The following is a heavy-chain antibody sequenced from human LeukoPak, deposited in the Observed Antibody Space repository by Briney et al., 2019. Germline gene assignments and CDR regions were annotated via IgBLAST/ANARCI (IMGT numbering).Heavy chain of an antibody. J-gene: IGHJ4*02. CDR2: ISSSSSYI. CDR3: ARARATDPLSDY. CDR1: GFTFSSYS. V-gene: IGHV3-21*01. D-gene: IGHD1-26*01. Sequence: GGSLRLSCAASGFTFSSYSMNWVRQAPGKGLEWVSSISSSSSYIYYADSVKGRFTISRDNAKNSLYLQMNSLRAEDTAVYYCARARATDPLSDYWGQGTLVTVSS.